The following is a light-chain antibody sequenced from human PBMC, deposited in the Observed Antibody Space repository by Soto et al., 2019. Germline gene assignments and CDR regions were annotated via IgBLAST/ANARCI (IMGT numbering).Light chain of an antibody. CDR2: DAS. V-gene: IGKV3-11*01. J-gene: IGKJ3*01. CDR1: QSVSSY. Sequence: EIVLTQSPATLSLSPGERATLSCRASQSVSSYLAWYQQQPGQAPRLLIYDASNRATGIPARFSGSGSGTDFTLTISSLEPEDFAVYYCQQRSNWGDTFGPGTKVDIK. CDR3: QQRSNWGDT.